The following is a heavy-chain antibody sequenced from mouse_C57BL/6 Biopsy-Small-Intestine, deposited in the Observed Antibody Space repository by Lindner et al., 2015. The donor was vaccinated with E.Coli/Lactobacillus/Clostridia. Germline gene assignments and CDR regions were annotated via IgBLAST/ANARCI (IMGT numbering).Heavy chain of an antibody. V-gene: IGHV1-84*02. CDR1: GFAFTYYY. CDR3: TRVYDSGINFPYV. CDR2: IVPHSGDT. Sequence: SVKVSCKPSGFAFTYYYLHWVRQAPGQGLEWMGWIVPHSGDTNYAQKFQGRVTMTRDMSISTIYMELSSLRSDDTAVYYCTRVYDSGINFPYVWGQGTTVTVSS. J-gene: IGHJ1*01. D-gene: IGHD2-3*01.